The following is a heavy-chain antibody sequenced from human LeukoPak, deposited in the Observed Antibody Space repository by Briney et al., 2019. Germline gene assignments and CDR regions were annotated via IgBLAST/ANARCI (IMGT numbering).Heavy chain of an antibody. V-gene: IGHV3-21*01. J-gene: IGHJ6*02. CDR1: GFTFSSYS. CDR2: ISSSSSYI. CDR3: ARAFGAAGIYGMDV. Sequence: GGSLRLSCAASGFTFSSYSMNWVRQAPGKGLEWVSSISSSSSYIYYADSVKGRFTISRDNAKNSLYLQMNSLRAEDTAVYYCARAFGAAGIYGMDVWGQGTTVTVSS. D-gene: IGHD6-13*01.